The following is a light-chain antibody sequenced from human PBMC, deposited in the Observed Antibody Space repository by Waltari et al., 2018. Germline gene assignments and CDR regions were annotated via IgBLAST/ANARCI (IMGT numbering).Light chain of an antibody. Sequence: ATRITQSPSSLSASTGDRVTITCRASQGISSYLAWYQQKPGKAPKLLIYAASTLQSGVPSRFSGSGSGTDFTLTISCLQSEDFATYYCQQYYSYLSLTFGGGTKVEIK. J-gene: IGKJ4*01. CDR2: AAS. V-gene: IGKV1-8*01. CDR3: QQYYSYLSLT. CDR1: QGISSY.